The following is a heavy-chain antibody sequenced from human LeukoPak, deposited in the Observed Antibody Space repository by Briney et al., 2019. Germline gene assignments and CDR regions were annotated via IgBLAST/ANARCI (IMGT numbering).Heavy chain of an antibody. CDR2: IHSGGST. CDR3: ARSYYDSSGYYPGAFDI. CDR1: RFTVSSNY. Sequence: GGSLRLSCAASRFTVSSNYMSWVRQAPGKRLEWVSVIHSGGSTYYADSVKGRFTISRDNPKNTLYLQMNSLRAEDTAVYYCARSYYDSSGYYPGAFDIWGQGTMVTVSP. V-gene: IGHV3-66*02. D-gene: IGHD3-22*01. J-gene: IGHJ3*02.